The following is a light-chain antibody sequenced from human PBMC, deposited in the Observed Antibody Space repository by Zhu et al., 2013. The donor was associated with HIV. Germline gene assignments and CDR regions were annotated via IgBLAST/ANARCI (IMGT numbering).Light chain of an antibody. J-gene: IGKJ1*01. V-gene: IGKV3-20*01. CDR3: QHYGGSSRT. CDR2: EVS. CDR1: QTVSRNY. Sequence: ENVLTQSPGTLSLSPGERATLSCRTSQTVSRNYLAWYQQRPGQAPRLLIYEVSTRATGIPDRFSGSGSGTDFTLTINGLEPEDFAMYYCQHYGGSSRTFGQGTKVEIQ.